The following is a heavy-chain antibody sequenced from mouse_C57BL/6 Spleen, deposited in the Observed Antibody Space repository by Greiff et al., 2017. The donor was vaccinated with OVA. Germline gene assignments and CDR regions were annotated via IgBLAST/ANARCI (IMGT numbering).Heavy chain of an antibody. CDR1: GYTFTDYN. D-gene: IGHD1-1*01. V-gene: IGHV1-18*01. CDR2: INPNNGGT. J-gene: IGHJ2*01. Sequence: EVHLVESGPELVKPGASVKIPCKASGYTFTDYNMDWVKQSHGKSLEWIGDINPNNGGTIYNQKFKGKGTLTVDKSSSTAYMELRSLTSEDTAVYYCARNYYGFDYWGQGTTLTVSS. CDR3: ARNYYGFDY.